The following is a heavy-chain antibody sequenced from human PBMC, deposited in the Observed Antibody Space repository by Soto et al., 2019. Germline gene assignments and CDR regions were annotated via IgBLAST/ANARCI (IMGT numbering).Heavy chain of an antibody. D-gene: IGHD6-13*01. Sequence: QVQLVQSGAEVKKPGASVKVSCKASGYTFTGYYMHWVRQAPGQGLEWMGWINPNSGGTNYAQKFQGWVTMTRDTSIGTAYMELSRLRSDDTAVYYCARDLLGIAAAGSNWFDPWGQGTLVTVSS. V-gene: IGHV1-2*04. CDR2: INPNSGGT. CDR1: GYTFTGYY. J-gene: IGHJ5*02. CDR3: ARDLLGIAAAGSNWFDP.